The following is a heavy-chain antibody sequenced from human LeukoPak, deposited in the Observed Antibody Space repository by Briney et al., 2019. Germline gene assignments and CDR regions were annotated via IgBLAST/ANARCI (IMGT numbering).Heavy chain of an antibody. V-gene: IGHV3-23*01. CDR2: ISGSGGCT. Sequence: PGGSLRLSCAASGFTFSSYGMSWVRQAPGKGLEWVSAISGSGGCTYYADSVKGRFTISRDNSKNTLYLQMNSLRAEDTAVYYCAKGGPMVRGVIITGRFDPWGQGTLVTVSS. J-gene: IGHJ5*02. CDR3: AKGGPMVRGVIITGRFDP. CDR1: GFTFSSYG. D-gene: IGHD3-10*01.